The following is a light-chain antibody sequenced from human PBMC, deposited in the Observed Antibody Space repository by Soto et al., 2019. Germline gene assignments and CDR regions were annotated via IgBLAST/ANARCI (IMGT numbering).Light chain of an antibody. CDR1: NGSIASNY. J-gene: IGLJ2*01. V-gene: IGLV6-57*04. Sequence: NFMLTQPHSVSESPGKTVTISCTRSNGSIASNYVQWYQQRPGSAPTTVIYEDNQRPSGVPDRFSGSIDSSSNSASLTISGLKTEDEADYYCQSYDSSNQNVVFGGGTKLTVL. CDR3: QSYDSSNQNVV. CDR2: EDN.